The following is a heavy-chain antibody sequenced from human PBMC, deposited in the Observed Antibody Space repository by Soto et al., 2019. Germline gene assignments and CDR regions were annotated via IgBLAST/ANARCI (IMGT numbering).Heavy chain of an antibody. D-gene: IGHD3-9*01. CDR1: GYTFTSYG. CDR2: ISAYNGNT. J-gene: IGHJ4*02. V-gene: IGHV1-18*01. CDR3: ARDPTPNYDILSGYYYYFDY. Sequence: ASVKVSCKAFGYTFTSYGISWVRQAPGQGLEWMGWISAYNGNTNYAQKLQGRVTMTTDTSTSTAYMELRSLRSDDTAVYYCARDPTPNYDILSGYYYYFDYWRQGTLVTVSS.